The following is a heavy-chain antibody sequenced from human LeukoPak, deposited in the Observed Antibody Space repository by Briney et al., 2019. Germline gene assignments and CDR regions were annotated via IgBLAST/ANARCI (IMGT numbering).Heavy chain of an antibody. CDR2: ISYDGSNK. J-gene: IGHJ4*02. D-gene: IGHD2-2*01. CDR3: AKDIGVVYQLLKGFDY. Sequence: PGGSLRPSCAASGFTFSSYGMHWVRQAPGKGLEWVAVISYDGSNKYYADSVKGRFTISRDNSKNTLYLQMNSLRAEDTAVYYCAKDIGVVYQLLKGFDYWGQGTLVTVSS. V-gene: IGHV3-30*18. CDR1: GFTFSSYG.